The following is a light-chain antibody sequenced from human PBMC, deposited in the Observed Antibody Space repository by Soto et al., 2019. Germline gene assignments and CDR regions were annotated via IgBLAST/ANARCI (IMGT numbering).Light chain of an antibody. V-gene: IGKV1-5*03. CDR1: QSISSY. J-gene: IGKJ1*01. Sequence: DIQMTQSPSSLSASVGDRVTITCRASQSISSYLNWYQQKPGIAPKLLIHKASTLESGVPSRFSGSGYGTEFTLTISGLQPEDSATYYCQQYERYSTFGQGTKVDIK. CDR2: KAS. CDR3: QQYERYST.